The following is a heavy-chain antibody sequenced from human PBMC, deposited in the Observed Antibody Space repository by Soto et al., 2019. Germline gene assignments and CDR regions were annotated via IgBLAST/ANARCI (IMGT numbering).Heavy chain of an antibody. D-gene: IGHD1-26*01. CDR1: GYTFTSYA. CDR2: INAGNGNT. CDR3: ARAVGSGLSDY. V-gene: IGHV1-3*01. Sequence: QVQLVQSGAEVKKPGASVKVSCKASGYTFTSYATHWVRQAPGQRLEWMGWINAGNGNTKYSQKFQGRVTITRDTSASTAYMELSSLRSEDTAVYYCARAVGSGLSDYWGQGTLVTVSS. J-gene: IGHJ4*02.